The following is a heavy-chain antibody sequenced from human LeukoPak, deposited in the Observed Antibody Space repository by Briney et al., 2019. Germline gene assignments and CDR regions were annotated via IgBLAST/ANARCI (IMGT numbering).Heavy chain of an antibody. J-gene: IGHJ6*02. CDR1: GGSVSSGSYY. V-gene: IGHV4-61*01. CDR2: IYYSGST. CDR3: AREGLTTVTNYYYYGMDV. Sequence: SETLSLTCTVSGGSVSSGSYYWSWIRQPPGTGLEWIGYIYYSGSTNYNPSLKSRVTISVDTSKNQFSLKLSSVTAADTAVYYCAREGLTTVTNYYYYGMDVWGQGTTVTVSS. D-gene: IGHD4-11*01.